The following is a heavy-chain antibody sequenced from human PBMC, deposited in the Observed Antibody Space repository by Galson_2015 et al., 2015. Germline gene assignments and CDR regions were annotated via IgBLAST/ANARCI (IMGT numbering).Heavy chain of an antibody. CDR2: ISSTTTYI. D-gene: IGHD3-3*01. CDR1: EFTFSSYY. J-gene: IGHJ4*02. Sequence: SLRLSCAASEFTFSSYYMSWVRQAPGKGLEWVSSISSTTTYIYYADSVKGRFTISRDNAKNSLYLQMNSLGAEDTAVYYCARQSLDYDFWSGYYPTNFDYWGQGTLVTVPA. V-gene: IGHV3-21*01. CDR3: ARQSLDYDFWSGYYPTNFDY.